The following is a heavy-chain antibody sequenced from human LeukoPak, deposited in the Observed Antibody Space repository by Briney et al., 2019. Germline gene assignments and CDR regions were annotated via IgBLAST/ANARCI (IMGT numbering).Heavy chain of an antibody. CDR3: AKDALRYFDWLLYYYYYYGMDV. Sequence: GRSLRLSCAASGFTFSNYGMHWVRQAPGKGLEWVAVISYDGSNKYYADSVKGRFTISRDNSKNTLYLQMNSLRAEDTAVYYCAKDALRYFDWLLYYYYYYGMDVWGQGTTVTVSS. CDR1: GFTFSNYG. V-gene: IGHV3-30*18. D-gene: IGHD3-9*01. CDR2: ISYDGSNK. J-gene: IGHJ6*02.